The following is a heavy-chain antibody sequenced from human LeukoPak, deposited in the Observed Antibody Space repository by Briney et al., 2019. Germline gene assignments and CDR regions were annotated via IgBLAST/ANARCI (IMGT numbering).Heavy chain of an antibody. CDR2: ISYDGSNK. CDR3: ARGWSIAVAAH. Sequence: GRSLRLSCAASGFTFSSYAMHWVRQAPGKGLEWVAVISYDGSNKYYADSVKGRFTISRDNSKNTLYLQMNSLRAEDTAVYYCARGWSIAVAAHWGQRTLVTVSS. CDR1: GFTFSSYA. D-gene: IGHD6-19*01. V-gene: IGHV3-30*04. J-gene: IGHJ4*02.